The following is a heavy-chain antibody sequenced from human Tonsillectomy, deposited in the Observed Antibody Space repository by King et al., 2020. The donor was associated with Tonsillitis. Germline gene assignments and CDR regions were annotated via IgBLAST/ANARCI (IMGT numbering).Heavy chain of an antibody. CDR1: GFTFSSYW. CDR2: IKQDGSEK. D-gene: IGHD1-26*01. CDR3: ASCMGGAPNYFDY. Sequence: VQLVESGGGLVQPGGSLRLSCAASGFTFSSYWMTWVRQAPGKGLEWVANIKQDGSEKYYVDSVKGRFTISRENAKNSLYLQMNSLRAEDTAMYYCASCMGGAPNYFDYWGQGTLVTVSS. V-gene: IGHV3-7*03. J-gene: IGHJ4*02.